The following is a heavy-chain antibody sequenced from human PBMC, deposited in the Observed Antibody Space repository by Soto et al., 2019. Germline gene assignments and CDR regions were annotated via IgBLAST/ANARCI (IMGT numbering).Heavy chain of an antibody. CDR3: ARVAEYSSSPVDYYYGMDV. J-gene: IGHJ6*02. Sequence: SVKVSCKASGGTFSSYAISWVRQAPGQGLEWMGGIIPIFGTANYAQKFQGRVTITADESTSTAYMELSSLRSEDTAVYYCARVAEYSSSPVDYYYGMDVWGRGTTVTVSS. V-gene: IGHV1-69*13. D-gene: IGHD6-6*01. CDR2: IIPIFGTA. CDR1: GGTFSSYA.